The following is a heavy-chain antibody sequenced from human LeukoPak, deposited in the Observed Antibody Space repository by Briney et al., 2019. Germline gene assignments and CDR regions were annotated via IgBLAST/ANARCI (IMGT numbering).Heavy chain of an antibody. Sequence: SVKVSCKASGGTFCSYAISWVRQAPGHGLEWMGGIIPIFGTANYAQKFQGRVTITTDESTSTAYMELSSLKSEDTAVYYCATSIAAFYYYYYMDVGGKGTTVTVSS. D-gene: IGHD6-6*01. CDR2: IIPIFGTA. CDR1: GGTFCSYA. V-gene: IGHV1-69*05. CDR3: ATSIAAFYYYYYMDV. J-gene: IGHJ6*03.